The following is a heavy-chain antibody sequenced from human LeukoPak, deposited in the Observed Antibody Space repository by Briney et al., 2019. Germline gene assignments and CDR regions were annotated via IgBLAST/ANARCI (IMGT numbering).Heavy chain of an antibody. D-gene: IGHD6-19*01. CDR3: ARVLPGIAVAGTGVDY. Sequence: PGGSLRLSCAASGFTFSSYEMNWVRQAPGKGLEWVSYISSSGSTIYYADSVKGRFTISRDNAKNSLYLQMNSLIAEDTAVYYCARVLPGIAVAGTGVDYWGQGTLVTVSS. V-gene: IGHV3-48*03. J-gene: IGHJ4*02. CDR1: GFTFSSYE. CDR2: ISSSGSTI.